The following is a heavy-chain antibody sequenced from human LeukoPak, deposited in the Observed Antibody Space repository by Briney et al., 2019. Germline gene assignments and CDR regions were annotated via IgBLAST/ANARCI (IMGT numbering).Heavy chain of an antibody. V-gene: IGHV3-23*01. CDR3: AKDYYYDSSGYSPFDY. CDR1: GFTFSSYA. D-gene: IGHD3-22*01. J-gene: IGHJ4*02. Sequence: PGGSLRLSCAASGFTFSSYAMSWVRQAPGKGLEWVSAISGSGGSTYYADSVKGRFTISRDNSKNALYLQMNSLRAEDTAVYYCAKDYYYDSSGYSPFDYWGQGTLVTVSS. CDR2: ISGSGGST.